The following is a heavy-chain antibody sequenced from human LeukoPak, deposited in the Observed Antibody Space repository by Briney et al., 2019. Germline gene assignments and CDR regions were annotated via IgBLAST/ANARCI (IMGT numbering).Heavy chain of an antibody. J-gene: IGHJ5*02. Sequence: VASVKVSCKASGGTFSSYAISWVRQAPGQGLEWMGGIIPIFGTANYAQKFQGRVTITADESTSTAYMELSSLRSEDTAVYYCAREGGLRYFDTANWFDPWGQGTLVTVSS. CDR1: GGTFSSYA. CDR2: IIPIFGTA. V-gene: IGHV1-69*01. CDR3: AREGGLRYFDTANWFDP. D-gene: IGHD3-9*01.